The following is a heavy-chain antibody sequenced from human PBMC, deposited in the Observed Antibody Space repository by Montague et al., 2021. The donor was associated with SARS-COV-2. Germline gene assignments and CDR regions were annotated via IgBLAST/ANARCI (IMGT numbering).Heavy chain of an antibody. J-gene: IGHJ4*02. Sequence: SETLSLTCTVSGGSISSYHHYWGWIRQPPGKGLEWIGAMYYSGSTWLNPSLKSRVTISVDTSKNQLSLNLRSVTAADTAVYFCGRGILSATSNASDCWGPGTLVAVSS. D-gene: IGHD2-15*01. CDR3: GRGILSATSNASDC. V-gene: IGHV4-39*07. CDR2: MYYSGST. CDR1: GGSISSYHHY.